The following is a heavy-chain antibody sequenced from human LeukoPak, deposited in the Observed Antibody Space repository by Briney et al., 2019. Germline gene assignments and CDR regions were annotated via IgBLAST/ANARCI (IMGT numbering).Heavy chain of an antibody. CDR3: ARAPYFESSGPL. CDR2: IRQDGAEK. Sequence: GGSLRLSCAASGFTFSNHWMSWIRQAPGKGLEWVANIRQDGAEKYYLDSVKGRFTISRDNAKNSVYLEMNSLRVEDTAVYFCARAPYFESSGPLWGQGTLVTVSS. J-gene: IGHJ4*02. V-gene: IGHV3-7*01. D-gene: IGHD3-22*01. CDR1: GFTFSNHW.